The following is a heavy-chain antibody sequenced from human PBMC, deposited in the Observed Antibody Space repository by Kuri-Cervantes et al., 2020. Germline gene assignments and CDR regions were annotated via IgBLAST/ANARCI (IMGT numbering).Heavy chain of an antibody. D-gene: IGHD2-15*01. V-gene: IGHV3-33*08. J-gene: IGHJ6*02. CDR2: IWYDGSNK. Sequence: LSLTCAASGFTFSSYAMHWVRQAPGKGLEWVAVIWYDGSNKYYADSVKGRFTISRDNSKNTLYLQMNSLRAEDTAVYYCARIYCSGGSCYSSGMDVWGQGTTVTVSS. CDR3: ARIYCSGGSCYSSGMDV. CDR1: GFTFSSYA.